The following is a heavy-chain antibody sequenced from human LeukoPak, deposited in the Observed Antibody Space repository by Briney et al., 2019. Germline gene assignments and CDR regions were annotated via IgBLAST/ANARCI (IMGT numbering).Heavy chain of an antibody. Sequence: SDTVSLLCSVCGGPIRSCHWSWMRDSAGKGLEWIGRIYSYVATNYNPSLKSRVTMSADTSRNQFSLKLSCVSAADTAVYYCARDAEATAGRSYGYWGQGTQVTVSP. D-gene: IGHD6-13*01. CDR2: IYSYVAT. V-gene: IGHV4-4*07. CDR3: ARDAEATAGRSYGY. J-gene: IGHJ4*02. CDR1: GGPIRSCH.